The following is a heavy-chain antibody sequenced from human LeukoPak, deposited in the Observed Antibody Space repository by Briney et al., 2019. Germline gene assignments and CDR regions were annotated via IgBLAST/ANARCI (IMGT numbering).Heavy chain of an antibody. V-gene: IGHV4-39*01. CDR1: GGSISSNDYY. CDR3: ARFMVRGLIVDY. CDR2: IYYSGST. J-gene: IGHJ4*02. D-gene: IGHD3-10*01. Sequence: PSETLSLTCTVSGGSISSNDYYWGWIRQPPGRGLEWIGNIYYSGSTFYNPSPKSRVTISVDTSKNQFSLKLSSVTAADTAVYYCARFMVRGLIVDYWGQGTLVTVSS.